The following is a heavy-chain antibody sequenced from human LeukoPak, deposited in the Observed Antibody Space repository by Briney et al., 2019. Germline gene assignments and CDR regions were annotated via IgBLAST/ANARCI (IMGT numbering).Heavy chain of an antibody. CDR3: ARGDSMRYFDL. J-gene: IGHJ2*01. D-gene: IGHD4-11*01. CDR2: INPSDGST. V-gene: IGHV1-46*01. CDR1: GYTFTSYY. Sequence: ASVKVSCKASGYTFTSYYMHWVRQAPGQGLEWMGLINPSDGSTIYAQKFQGRVTMTRDTSTSIVYMELSSLRSEDTAVYYCARGDSMRYFDLWGRGTLVTVSS.